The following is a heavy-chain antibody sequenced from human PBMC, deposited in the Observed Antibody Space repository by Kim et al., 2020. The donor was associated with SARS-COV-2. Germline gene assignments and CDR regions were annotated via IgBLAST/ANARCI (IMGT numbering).Heavy chain of an antibody. J-gene: IGHJ3*02. CDR3: ARPTYYYDSSGYYLDAFDI. D-gene: IGHD3-22*01. V-gene: IGHV3-30*07. Sequence: KGHYTISKDNSQNTLYLQMNSLRAEDTAVYYCARPTYYYDSSGYYLDAFDIWGQGTMVTVSS.